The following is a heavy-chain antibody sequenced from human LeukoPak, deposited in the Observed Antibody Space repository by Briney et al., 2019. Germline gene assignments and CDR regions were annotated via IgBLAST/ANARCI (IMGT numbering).Heavy chain of an antibody. CDR2: IYYSGST. J-gene: IGHJ4*02. Sequence: SETLSLTCTVSGGSISSYYWSWIRQPPGKGLEWIGYIYYSGSTNYNPSLKSRVTISVDTSKNQFSLKLSSVTAADTAVYYCARGFTYCSNTSCYALPFPFDYWGQGTLVTVSS. CDR1: GGSISSYY. V-gene: IGHV4-59*01. D-gene: IGHD2-2*01. CDR3: ARGFTYCSNTSCYALPFPFDY.